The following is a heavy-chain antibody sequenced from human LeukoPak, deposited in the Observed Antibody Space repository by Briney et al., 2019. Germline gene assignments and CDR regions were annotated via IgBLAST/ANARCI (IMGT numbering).Heavy chain of an antibody. J-gene: IGHJ6*03. CDR2: IIPIFGTA. CDR3: ARGPPIRGYRYGYDTGYYYSYSMDV. Sequence: SVKVSCKASGGTFSSYAISWVRQAPGQGLEWMGGIIPIFGTANYAQKFQGRVTMTRDTSISTAYMELSSLRSEDTAVYYCARGPPIRGYRYGYDTGYYYSYSMDVWGKGTTVTISS. CDR1: GGTFSSYA. D-gene: IGHD5-18*01. V-gene: IGHV1-69*05.